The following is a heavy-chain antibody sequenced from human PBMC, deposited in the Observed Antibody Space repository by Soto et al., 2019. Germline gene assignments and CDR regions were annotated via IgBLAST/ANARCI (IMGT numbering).Heavy chain of an antibody. D-gene: IGHD3-22*01. CDR2: IYYSGST. CDR1: GGSISSYY. V-gene: IGHV4-59*01. Sequence: PSETLSLTCTVSGGSISSYYWSWVRQPPGKGLEWIGYIYYSGSTNYNPSLKSRVTISVDTSKNQFSLKLSSVTAADTAVYYCARARRDSYDSSGYFPYYFDYWGQGTLVTVSS. CDR3: ARARRDSYDSSGYFPYYFDY. J-gene: IGHJ4*02.